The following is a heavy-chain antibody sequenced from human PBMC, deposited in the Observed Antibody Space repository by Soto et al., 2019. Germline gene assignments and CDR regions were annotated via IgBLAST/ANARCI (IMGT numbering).Heavy chain of an antibody. V-gene: IGHV3-23*01. Sequence: GGSLRLSCAASGFTFSNYAMSWVRQAPGKGLEWVSAISGNGAGTYYADSVKGRFTISRDNSKNTLYLQMNSLRAEDTAVYYCAKDLQSWPLHFDYWGQGTLVTAPQ. J-gene: IGHJ4*02. CDR2: ISGNGAGT. CDR1: GFTFSNYA. CDR3: AKDLQSWPLHFDY.